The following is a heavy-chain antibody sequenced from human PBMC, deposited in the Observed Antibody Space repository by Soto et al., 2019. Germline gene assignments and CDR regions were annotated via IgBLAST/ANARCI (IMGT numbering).Heavy chain of an antibody. V-gene: IGHV5-51*01. CDR2: IYPGDSDT. D-gene: IGHD3-10*01. J-gene: IGHJ6*02. CDR1: GYSFTSYW. CDR3: AGGGVRGVITRTRDYYGMDV. Sequence: PGESLKISCKGSGYSFTSYWIGWVRQMPGKGLEWMGIIYPGDSDTRYSPYFQGQVTISADKSISIAYLQWSSLKASDTAMYYCAGGGVRGVITRTRDYYGMDVWGQGTTVTVS.